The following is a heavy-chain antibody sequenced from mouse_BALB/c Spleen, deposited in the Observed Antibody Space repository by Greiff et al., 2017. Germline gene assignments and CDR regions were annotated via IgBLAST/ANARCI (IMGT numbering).Heavy chain of an antibody. Sequence: QVHVKQSGAELARPGASVKLSCKASGYTFTDYYINWVKQRTGQGLEWIGEIYPGSGNTYYNEKFKGKATLTADKSSSTAYMQLSSLTSEDSAVYFCARKGTSQWGDYWGQGTTLTVSS. V-gene: IGHV1-77*01. J-gene: IGHJ2*01. CDR1: GYTFTDYY. D-gene: IGHD3-3*01. CDR3: ARKGTSQWGDY. CDR2: IYPGSGNT.